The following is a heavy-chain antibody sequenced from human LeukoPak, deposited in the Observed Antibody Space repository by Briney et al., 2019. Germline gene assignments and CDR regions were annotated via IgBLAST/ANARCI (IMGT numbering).Heavy chain of an antibody. V-gene: IGHV3-7*01. D-gene: IGHD3-10*01. CDR3: ARVYYGPAKLPYNWFDP. J-gene: IGHJ5*02. Sequence: GGSLRLSCAASGFTFSSYWLTWVRQAPGKGLEWVANIKQDGSEKFYVDSVKGRFTISRDSAKNSLYLQMNSLRAEDTAVYYCARVYYGPAKLPYNWFDPWGQGTLVTVSS. CDR2: IKQDGSEK. CDR1: GFTFSSYW.